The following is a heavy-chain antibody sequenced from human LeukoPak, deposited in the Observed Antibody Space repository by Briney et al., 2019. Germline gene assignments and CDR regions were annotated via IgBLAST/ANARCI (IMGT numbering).Heavy chain of an antibody. D-gene: IGHD3-16*01. CDR3: ATDHYAYCGYYYYYGMDV. Sequence: GGSLRLSCAASGFTFSSYGMHWVRQAPGKGLEWVAVISYDGSNKYYADSVKGRFTISRDNSKNTLYLQMNSLRAEDTAVYYCATDHYAYCGYYYYYGMDVWGQGTTVTVSS. CDR1: GFTFSSYG. J-gene: IGHJ6*02. CDR2: ISYDGSNK. V-gene: IGHV3-30*03.